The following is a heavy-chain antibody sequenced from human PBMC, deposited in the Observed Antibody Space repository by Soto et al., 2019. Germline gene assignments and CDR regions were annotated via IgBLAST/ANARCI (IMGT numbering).Heavy chain of an antibody. V-gene: IGHV1-2*02. CDR3: ARNMDYYYGPGSGNGHGF. J-gene: IGHJ6*02. CDR1: GYTFTAYY. D-gene: IGHD3-10*01. Sequence: QVQLVQSGAELKEPGDSVRVSCEASGYTFTAYYIHWVRQAHGQGLEWMGWINPRFGDTSYAQDFQGRVSMTRDTSINTVYMELSRLTSDDKAIYYCARNMDYYYGPGSGNGHGFWGQGTTVTVFS. CDR2: INPRFGDT.